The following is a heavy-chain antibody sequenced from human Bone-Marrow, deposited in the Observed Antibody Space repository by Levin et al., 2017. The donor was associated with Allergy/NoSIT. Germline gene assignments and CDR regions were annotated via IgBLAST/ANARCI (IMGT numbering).Heavy chain of an antibody. Sequence: TTSETLSLTCTFSSVSISPYYWNWIRQPPGKGLEWIGYVSNSGNTNYRPSLKGRVTMSVDTSRKQISLKLTSMTPADTAVYYCTGGGAARPGYWGQGILVTVSS. D-gene: IGHD6-6*01. J-gene: IGHJ4*02. CDR1: SVSISPYY. CDR3: TGGGAARPGY. V-gene: IGHV4-59*01. CDR2: VSNSGNT.